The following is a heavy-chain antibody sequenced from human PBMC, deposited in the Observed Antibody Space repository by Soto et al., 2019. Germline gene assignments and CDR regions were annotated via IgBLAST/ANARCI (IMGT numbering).Heavy chain of an antibody. CDR1: GFSFGDYA. Sequence: PGGSLRLSCVASGFSFGDYATSWVRQAPGKGLEWVSAISNTGGNTYYADSVKGRFTISRDNSKNTLYVQMNSLTAEDTAVYYCAKYASSSWSLFDYWGQGTVVTVS. D-gene: IGHD6-13*01. CDR3: AKYASSSWSLFDY. V-gene: IGHV3-23*01. J-gene: IGHJ4*02. CDR2: ISNTGGNT.